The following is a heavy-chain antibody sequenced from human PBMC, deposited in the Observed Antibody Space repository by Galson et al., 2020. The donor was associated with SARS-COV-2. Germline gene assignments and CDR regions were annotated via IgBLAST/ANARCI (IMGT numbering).Heavy chain of an antibody. J-gene: IGHJ4*02. CDR1: GGSITNSNYY. Sequence: ASETLSLTCTVSGGSITNSNYYWGWVRQPPGKGLEWIGTIFYNGGTQYNPSLRSRVPLSVDTSRNQFSLKLKSVTAADTALYYCAREARDGRDPGTMGYWGQGTLVTVSS. CDR3: AREARDGRDPGTMGY. CDR2: IFYNGGT. D-gene: IGHD2-21*01. V-gene: IGHV4-39*07.